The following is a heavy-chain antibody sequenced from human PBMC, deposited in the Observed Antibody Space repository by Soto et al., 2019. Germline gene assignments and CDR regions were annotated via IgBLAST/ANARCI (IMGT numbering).Heavy chain of an antibody. CDR2: IYYSGST. J-gene: IGHJ4*02. CDR3: ARDLTEDNSFDY. Sequence: NPSETLSLTCTVSGGSVSSGSYYWSWIRQPPGKGLEWIGYIYYSGSTNYNPSLKSRVTISVDTSKNQFSLKLSSVTAADTAVYYCARDLTEDNSFDYWGQGTLVTVSS. D-gene: IGHD7-27*01. V-gene: IGHV4-61*01. CDR1: GGSVSSGSYY.